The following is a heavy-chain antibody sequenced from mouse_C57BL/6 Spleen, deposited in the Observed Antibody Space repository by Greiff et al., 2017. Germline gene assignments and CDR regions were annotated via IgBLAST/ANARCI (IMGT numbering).Heavy chain of an antibody. CDR1: GYTFTSYW. CDR2: FDPSDGYT. J-gene: IGHJ4*01. V-gene: IGHV1-50*01. CDR3: ARQLRVGGYAMDY. D-gene: IGHD3-2*02. Sequence: QVQLQQPGAELVKPGTSVKLSSKASGYTFTSYWMQWVKQRPGQGLEWIGEFDPSDGYTNYNQKFKGKATLTVDTSSITAYMQLSSLTSEDSAVYYCARQLRVGGYAMDYWGHGTPVTVYS.